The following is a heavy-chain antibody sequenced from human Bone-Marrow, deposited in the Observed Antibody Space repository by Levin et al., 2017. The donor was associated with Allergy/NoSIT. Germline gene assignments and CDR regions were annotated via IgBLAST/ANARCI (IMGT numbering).Heavy chain of an antibody. CDR1: GFTFRSYG. Sequence: GGSLRLSCAASGFTFRSYGMSWVRQAPGKGLEWVSAISGSGSRTYYADSVKGRFTISRDNSKNTLDLQTNSLRAEDTAVYYCAKSVTTGWTTYFYYGMDVWGQGTTVTVSS. CDR3: AKSVTTGWTTYFYYGMDV. D-gene: IGHD4-11*01. J-gene: IGHJ6*02. V-gene: IGHV3-23*01. CDR2: ISGSGSRT.